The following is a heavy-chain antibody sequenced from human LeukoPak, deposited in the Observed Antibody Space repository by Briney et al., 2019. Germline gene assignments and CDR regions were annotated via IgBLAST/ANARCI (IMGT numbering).Heavy chain of an antibody. J-gene: IGHJ5*02. CDR3: ARHDPGWFDT. D-gene: IGHD7-27*01. CDR2: IHYSGST. CDR1: GGSIDRYY. V-gene: IGHV4-59*08. Sequence: SETLSLTCTVSGGSIDRYYWSWIRQPAGKGLEWIGYIHYSGSTNYNPSLKSRATISVDTSKAHFSLKLSSATATDTAAYYCARHDPGWFDTWGQGTLVTVSS.